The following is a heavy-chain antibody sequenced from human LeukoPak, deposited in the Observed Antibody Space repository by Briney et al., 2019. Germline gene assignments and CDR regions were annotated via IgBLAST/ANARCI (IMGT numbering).Heavy chain of an antibody. CDR1: GFTFSSSA. V-gene: IGHV3-23*01. J-gene: IGHJ4*02. CDR2: ISASGGST. D-gene: IGHD4-17*01. Sequence: PGGSLRLSCAASGFTFSSSAMSWVRQVPGKGLEWVSGISASGGSTYYADSVRGRFTIPRDNSKNTLYVQMNSLRAEDTAVYYCAKTRDYGALFDYWGQGTLVTVSS. CDR3: AKTRDYGALFDY.